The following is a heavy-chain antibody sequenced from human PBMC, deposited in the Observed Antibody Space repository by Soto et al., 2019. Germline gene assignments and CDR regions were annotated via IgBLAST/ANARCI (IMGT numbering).Heavy chain of an antibody. CDR2: IYPGDSDS. V-gene: IGHV5-51*01. D-gene: IGHD4-17*01. CDR3: ARPPAVPNYFDY. Sequence: LGEALKISCKGSGYRFTNYWIGWVRQMPGKGLEWMGIIYPGDSDSRYSPSFQGQVTISADKSISTAYLQWSSLKASDAAMYYCARPPAVPNYFDYWGQGTLVTVSS. J-gene: IGHJ4*02. CDR1: GYRFTNYW.